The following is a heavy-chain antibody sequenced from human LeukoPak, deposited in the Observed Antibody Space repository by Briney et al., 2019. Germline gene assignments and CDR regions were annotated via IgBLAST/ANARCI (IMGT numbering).Heavy chain of an antibody. V-gene: IGHV4-59*01. CDR2: IYYTGST. CDR3: ASSNTGSYNDAFDI. CDR1: GDSISSYY. Sequence: PSETLSLTCTVSGDSISSYYWSWTRQPPGKGLEWIGYIYYTGSTKYNPSLKRRVSISVDTPKNQFSLKLNSVTAADTAMYYCASSNTGSYNDAFDIWGQGTMVTVSS. J-gene: IGHJ3*02. D-gene: IGHD1-26*01.